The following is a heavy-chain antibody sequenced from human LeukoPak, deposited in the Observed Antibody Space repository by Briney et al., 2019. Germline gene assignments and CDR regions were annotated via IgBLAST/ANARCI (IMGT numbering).Heavy chain of an antibody. CDR1: GGTFSSYA. CDR3: ARGVVVPAATNWFDP. J-gene: IGHJ5*02. CDR2: IIPIFGTA. D-gene: IGHD2-2*01. V-gene: IGHV1-69*05. Sequence: ASVKVSCKASGGTFSSYAISWVRQAPGQGLERMGGIIPIFGTANYAQKFQGRVTITTDESTSTAYMELSSLRSEDTAVYYCARGVVVPAATNWFDPWGQGTLVTVSS.